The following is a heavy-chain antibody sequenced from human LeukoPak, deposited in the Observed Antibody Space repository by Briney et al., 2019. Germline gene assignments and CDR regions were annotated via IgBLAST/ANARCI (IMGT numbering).Heavy chain of an antibody. J-gene: IGHJ4*02. D-gene: IGHD6-19*01. V-gene: IGHV3-23*01. CDR2: ITSGSGTT. CDR1: GFTFSGHA. CDR3: AKGGVPGTHYFDY. Sequence: GGSLRLSCAAFGFTFSGHAMSWVRQAPGKGLEWVSMITSGSGTTYYADSVKGRFIISRDISKNTLFRQMNSLRAEDTAVYYCAKGGVPGTHYFDYWGQGTLVTLSS.